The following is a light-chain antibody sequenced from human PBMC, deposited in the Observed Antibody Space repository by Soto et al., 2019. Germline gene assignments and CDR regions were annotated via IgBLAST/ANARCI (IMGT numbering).Light chain of an antibody. CDR3: QHYGYSQWT. CDR1: QTGSNSY. J-gene: IGKJ1*01. CDR2: GVY. V-gene: IGKV3-20*01. Sequence: VLTQSPGTLSLSPGERGTLSCRASQTGSNSYLAWYQHKSGQAPRLLIYGVYTRASGIPDRFSGSGSGTEFTLTITRLEAEDSAVYFCQHYGYSQWTVGQVTKVDIK.